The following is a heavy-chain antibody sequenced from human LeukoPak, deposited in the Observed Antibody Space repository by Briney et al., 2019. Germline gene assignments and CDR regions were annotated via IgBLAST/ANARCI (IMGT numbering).Heavy chain of an antibody. D-gene: IGHD3-9*01. CDR3: ARDGYYDILTGYLTQHEAFDI. J-gene: IGHJ3*02. CDR1: GFTFSSYW. Sequence: GGSLRLSCAASGFTFSSYWMSWVRQAPGKGLEWVANIKQDGSEQYYVDSVKGRFTISRDNAKNSLYLQMNSLRAEDTAVYYCARDGYYDILTGYLTQHEAFDIWGQGTMVTVSS. CDR2: IKQDGSEQ. V-gene: IGHV3-7*01.